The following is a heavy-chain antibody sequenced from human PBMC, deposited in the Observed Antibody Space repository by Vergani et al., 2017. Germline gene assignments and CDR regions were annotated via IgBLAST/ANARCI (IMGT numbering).Heavy chain of an antibody. J-gene: IGHJ6*02. D-gene: IGHD4-17*01. CDR2: IIPIFGTA. CDR3: AREDYGDYEPYYYYDGMDV. CDR1: GGTFSSYA. Sequence: QVQLVQSGAEVKKPGSSVKVSCKASGGTFSSYAISWVRQAPGQGLEWMGGIIPIFGTANYAQKFQGRVTITADESTSTAYMELSSLRSEDTAVYYCAREDYGDYEPYYYYDGMDVWGQGTTVTVSS. V-gene: IGHV1-69*12.